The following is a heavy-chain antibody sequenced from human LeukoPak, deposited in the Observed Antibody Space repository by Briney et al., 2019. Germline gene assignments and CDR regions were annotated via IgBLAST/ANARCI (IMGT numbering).Heavy chain of an antibody. Sequence: GGSLRLSCAASGFTFSSYAMSWVRQAPGKGLEWVANIKQDGSEKYYVDSVKGRFTISRDNAKNSLYLQMNSLRAEDTAVYYCARKTYFDYWGQGTLVTVSS. CDR3: ARKTYFDY. V-gene: IGHV3-7*01. CDR1: GFTFSSYA. CDR2: IKQDGSEK. J-gene: IGHJ4*02.